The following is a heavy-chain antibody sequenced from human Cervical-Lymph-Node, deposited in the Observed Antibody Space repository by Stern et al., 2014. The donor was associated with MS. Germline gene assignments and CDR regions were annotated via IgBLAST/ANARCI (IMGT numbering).Heavy chain of an antibody. J-gene: IGHJ5*02. V-gene: IGHV1-46*01. CDR2: INPSGGST. CDR3: ARERYSGYDVGWFDP. D-gene: IGHD5-12*01. CDR1: GYTFTSYY. Sequence: QVQLMQSGAEVKKPGASVKVSCKASGYTFTSYYMHWVRQAPGQGLEWMGIINPSGGSTSYAQKFQGRVTMTRDTSTSTVYMELSSLRSEDTAVYYCARERYSGYDVGWFDPWGQGTLVTVSS.